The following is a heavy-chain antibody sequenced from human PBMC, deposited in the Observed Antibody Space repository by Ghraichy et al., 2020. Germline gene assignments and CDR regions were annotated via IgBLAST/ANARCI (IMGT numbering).Heavy chain of an antibody. J-gene: IGHJ5*01. Sequence: GESLNISCQSSGDTFSIHWIAWVRQMPGKGLELLGIIYPRDSATTYSPSVQGQVTNSADNSISTAYLQWNSLKASDTAMYYCEGLGRGDKSDLSGFADPFASWRRGTLTAVSS. V-gene: IGHV5-51*01. CDR2: IYPRDSAT. CDR3: EGLGRGDKSDLSGFADPFAS. CDR1: GDTFSIHW. D-gene: IGHD1-26*01.